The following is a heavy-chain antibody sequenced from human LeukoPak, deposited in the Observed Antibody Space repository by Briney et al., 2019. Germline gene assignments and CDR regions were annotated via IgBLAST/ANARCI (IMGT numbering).Heavy chain of an antibody. CDR2: INGRGDDK. J-gene: IGHJ5*02. V-gene: IGHV3-23*01. D-gene: IGHD3-22*01. CDR3: AKDRRITMIVVVIPAFDP. CDR1: GFTFSSHG. Sequence: GGSLRLSCEGSGFTFSSHGMAWVRQDPGKALDWVSGINGRGDDKYYAVSVKGRFTVSRDNSKNTLYLQMNSLRAEDTAVYYCAKDRRITMIVVVIPAFDPWGQGTLVTVSS.